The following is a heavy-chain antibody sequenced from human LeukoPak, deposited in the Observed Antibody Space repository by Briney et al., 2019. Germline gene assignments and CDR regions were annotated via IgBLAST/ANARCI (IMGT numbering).Heavy chain of an antibody. CDR1: GFTFSSYS. D-gene: IGHD2-2*03. CDR3: ARNKDMDTVVVPAAQEFDY. V-gene: IGHV3-21*01. CDR2: ISSSSSYI. J-gene: IGHJ4*02. Sequence: PGGSLRLSCAASGFTFSSYSVNWVRQAPGKGLEWVSSISSSSSYIYYADSVKGRFTISRDNAKNSLYLQMNSLRAEDTAVYYCARNKDMDTVVVPAAQEFDYWGQGTLVTVSS.